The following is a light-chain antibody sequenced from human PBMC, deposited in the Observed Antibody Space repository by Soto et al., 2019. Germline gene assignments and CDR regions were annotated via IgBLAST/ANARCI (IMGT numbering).Light chain of an antibody. CDR2: DAS. CDR1: QSVRGF. Sequence: EIVMTQSPATLSVSPGERATLSCRASQSVRGFLAWYQHKPGRAPRLLIYDASTTATGIPARFSGSGSGTEFTLTISSLQSVDFAVYYCQQYNDWPITFGQGTRLEIK. V-gene: IGKV3-15*01. J-gene: IGKJ5*01. CDR3: QQYNDWPIT.